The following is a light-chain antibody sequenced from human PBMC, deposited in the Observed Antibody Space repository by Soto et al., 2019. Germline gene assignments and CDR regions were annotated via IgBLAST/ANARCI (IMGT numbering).Light chain of an antibody. CDR3: QQRSNWPLT. CDR1: QSVSSY. CDR2: DAS. V-gene: IGKV3-11*01. Sequence: EIFLTQSPAPLSLSPGERATLSCRASQSVSSYLAWYQQKPGQAPRLLIYDASNRATGIPARFSGSGSGTDFTLTISSLEPEDFAVYYCQQRSNWPLTFGGGTKVAIK. J-gene: IGKJ4*01.